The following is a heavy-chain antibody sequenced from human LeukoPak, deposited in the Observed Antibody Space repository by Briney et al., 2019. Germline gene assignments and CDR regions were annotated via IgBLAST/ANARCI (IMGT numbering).Heavy chain of an antibody. V-gene: IGHV3-30*18. CDR1: GFTFSSYG. D-gene: IGHD4/OR15-4a*01. J-gene: IGHJ4*02. CDR3: AKDGARNPRSYYFDY. Sequence: PGGSLRLSCAASGFTFSSYGMHWVRQAPGKGLEWVAVISYDGSNKYYADSVRGRFTISRDNSKNTLYLQMNSLRAEDTAVYYCAKDGARNPRSYYFDYWGQGTLVTVSS. CDR2: ISYDGSNK.